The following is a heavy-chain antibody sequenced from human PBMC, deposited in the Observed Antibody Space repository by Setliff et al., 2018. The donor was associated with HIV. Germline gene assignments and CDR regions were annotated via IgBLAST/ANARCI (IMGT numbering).Heavy chain of an antibody. CDR1: GVSVNNGYY. Sequence: KPSETLSLTCSVSGVSVNNGYYWTWIRQRPGQGLEWLGYVFYRGTVSYNPSLKSRLTIVVDKPTNKVSLKLTSVTAADTGTYYCGHQSDVTAVVDYWGQGTQVTVSS. J-gene: IGHJ4*02. V-gene: IGHV4-31*03. CDR2: VFYRGTV. D-gene: IGHD2-21*02. CDR3: GHQSDVTAVVDY.